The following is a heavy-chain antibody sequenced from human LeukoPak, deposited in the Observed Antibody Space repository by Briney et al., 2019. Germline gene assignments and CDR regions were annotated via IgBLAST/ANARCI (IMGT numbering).Heavy chain of an antibody. D-gene: IGHD6-19*01. J-gene: IGHJ4*02. CDR2: INPNSGGT. CDR3: ARDLVAGKTAIEDY. CDR1: GYTFTGYY. V-gene: IGHV1-2*02. Sequence: GASVKVSCKASGYTFTGYYMHWVRQAPGQGLEWMGWINPNSGGTNYAQKFQGKVTMTRDTSISTAYMELSRLRSDDTAVYYCARDLVAGKTAIEDYWGQGTLVTVSS.